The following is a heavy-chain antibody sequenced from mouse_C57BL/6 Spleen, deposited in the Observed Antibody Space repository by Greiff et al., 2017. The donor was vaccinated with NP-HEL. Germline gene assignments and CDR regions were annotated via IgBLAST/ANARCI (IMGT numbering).Heavy chain of an antibody. J-gene: IGHJ2*01. CDR2: IDPENGDT. Sequence: VQLKESGAELVRPGASVKLSCTASGFNIKDDYMHWVKQRPEQGLEWIGWIDPENGDTEYASKFQGKATITADTSSNTAYLQLSSLTSEDTAVYYCTTPFYGNYDDYWGQGTTLTVSS. CDR3: TTPFYGNYDDY. CDR1: GFNIKDDY. V-gene: IGHV14-4*01. D-gene: IGHD2-1*01.